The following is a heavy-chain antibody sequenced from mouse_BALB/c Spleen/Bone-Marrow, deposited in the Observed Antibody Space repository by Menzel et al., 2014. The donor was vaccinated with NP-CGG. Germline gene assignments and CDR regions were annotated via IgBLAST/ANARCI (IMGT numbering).Heavy chain of an antibody. Sequence: VQLQQSGAELVKPGAPVKLSCKASGYTFTSYYMYWVKQRPGQGLEWIGGINPSNGGTNFNEKFKSKATLTVDKSSSTAYMQLSSLTSEDSAVYYCTRYGYDPLYAMDYWGQGTSVTVSS. V-gene: IGHV1S81*02. CDR2: INPSNGGT. CDR3: TRYGYDPLYAMDY. D-gene: IGHD2-3*01. CDR1: GYTFTSYY. J-gene: IGHJ4*01.